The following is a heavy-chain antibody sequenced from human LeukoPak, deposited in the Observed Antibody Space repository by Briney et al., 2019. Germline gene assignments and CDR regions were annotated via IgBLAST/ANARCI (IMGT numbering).Heavy chain of an antibody. V-gene: IGHV3-73*01. J-gene: IGHJ4*02. CDR3: TRAYSSGWLYYFDY. Sequence: GGSLRLSCAASGFTFSGSAMHWVRQASGKGLEWVGRIRSKANSYATAYAAPVKGRFTISRDDSKNTAYLQMNSLKTEDTAVYYCTRAYSSGWLYYFDYWGQGTLVTVSS. D-gene: IGHD6-19*01. CDR1: GFTFSGSA. CDR2: IRSKANSYAT.